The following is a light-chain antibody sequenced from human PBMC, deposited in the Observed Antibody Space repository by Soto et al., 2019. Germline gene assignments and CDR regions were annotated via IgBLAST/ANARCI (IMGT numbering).Light chain of an antibody. CDR1: SSDVGSYNL. V-gene: IGLV2-23*01. Sequence: QYALTQPASVSGSPGQSITISCNGTSSDVGSYNLVSWYQQHPGKAPKLMIYEGSKRPSGVSNRFSGSKSGNTASLTISGLQAEDEADYYCCSYAGSSTLVFGGGTQLTVL. CDR3: CSYAGSSTLV. J-gene: IGLJ2*01. CDR2: EGS.